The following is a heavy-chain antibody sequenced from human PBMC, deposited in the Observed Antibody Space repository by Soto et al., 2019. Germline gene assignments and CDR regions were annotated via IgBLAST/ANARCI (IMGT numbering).Heavy chain of an antibody. CDR2: ISGSGGST. CDR3: AKKGGVAAAAYPNWFDP. V-gene: IGHV3-23*01. CDR1: GFTFSSYA. Sequence: PGGSLRLSCAASGFTFSSYAMSWVRQAPGKGLEWVSAISGSGGSTYYADSVKGRFTISRDNSKNTLYLQMNSLRAEDTAVYYCAKKGGVAAAAYPNWFDPWGQGTLVTVSS. D-gene: IGHD6-13*01. J-gene: IGHJ5*02.